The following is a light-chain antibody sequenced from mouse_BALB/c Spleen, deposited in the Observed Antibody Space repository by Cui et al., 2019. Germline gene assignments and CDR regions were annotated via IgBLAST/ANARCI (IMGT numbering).Light chain of an antibody. CDR2: RAN. Sequence: DIKMTQSPSSMYASLGERVTITCKASQDINSYVSWFQQKPGKSPKTLIYRANRLVDGVPSRFSGSGSGQDYSLTISSLEYEDMGIYYCLQYDEFPYTFGGGTKLEIK. J-gene: IGKJ2*01. V-gene: IGKV14-111*01. CDR3: LQYDEFPYT. CDR1: QDINSY.